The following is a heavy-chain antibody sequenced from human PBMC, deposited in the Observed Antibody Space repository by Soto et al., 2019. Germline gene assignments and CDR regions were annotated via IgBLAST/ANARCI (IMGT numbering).Heavy chain of an antibody. J-gene: IGHJ6*02. Sequence: DSVKVSCKASGYTFTGYYMHWVRQAPGQGLEWMGWINPNSGGTNYAQKFQGWVTMTRDTSISTAYMELSRLRSDDTAVYYCAREGSGYHYYYYGMDVWGQGTTVTVSS. CDR2: INPNSGGT. V-gene: IGHV1-2*04. CDR3: AREGSGYHYYYYGMDV. D-gene: IGHD3-3*01. CDR1: GYTFTGYY.